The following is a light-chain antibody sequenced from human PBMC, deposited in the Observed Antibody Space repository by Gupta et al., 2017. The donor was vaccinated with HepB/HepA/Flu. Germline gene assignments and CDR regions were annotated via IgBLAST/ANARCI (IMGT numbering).Light chain of an antibody. J-gene: IGLJ1*01. CDR1: SSDVGGYNY. Sequence: QSALTQPASVSGSPGQSITISCTGTSSDVGGYNYVSWYQQHPGKAPKLMIYDVNNRPSGGSNRFSGSKSGNTASLTISGLQAEDEADYYCSSYTSSSTLYVFGTGTKVTVL. CDR2: DVN. CDR3: SSYTSSSTLYV. V-gene: IGLV2-14*01.